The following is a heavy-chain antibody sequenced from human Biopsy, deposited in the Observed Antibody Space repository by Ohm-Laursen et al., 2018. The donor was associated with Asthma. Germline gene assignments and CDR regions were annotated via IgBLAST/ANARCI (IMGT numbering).Heavy chain of an antibody. CDR3: ARGDSSNRSHYYFDY. CDR1: GFAVSRDY. J-gene: IGHJ4*02. Sequence: GSLRLPCAASGFAVSRDYMFWVRQAPGKGLEWVSVIYSGGTSHTADSVRGRFTISRDYSKNTLYLQMHSLRAEDTAVYYCARGDSSNRSHYYFDYWGQGTLVTVSS. D-gene: IGHD3-22*01. V-gene: IGHV3-53*01. CDR2: IYSGGTS.